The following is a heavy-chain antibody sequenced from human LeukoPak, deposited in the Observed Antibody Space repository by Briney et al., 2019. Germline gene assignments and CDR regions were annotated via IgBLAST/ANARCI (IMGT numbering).Heavy chain of an antibody. CDR3: ARATIRGDYSNYE. CDR1: GYTFTSYG. Sequence: ASVKVSRMASGYTFTSYGISWVRQAPGQGLEWMGWISAYNGNTNYAQKLQGRVTMTTDTSTSTAYMELRSLRSDDTAVYYCARATIRGDYSNYEWGQGTLVTVSS. CDR2: ISAYNGNT. J-gene: IGHJ4*02. V-gene: IGHV1-18*01. D-gene: IGHD4-11*01.